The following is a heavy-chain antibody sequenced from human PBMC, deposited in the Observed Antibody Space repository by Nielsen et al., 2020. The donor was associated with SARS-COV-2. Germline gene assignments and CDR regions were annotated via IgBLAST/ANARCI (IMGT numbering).Heavy chain of an antibody. D-gene: IGHD6-19*01. V-gene: IGHV3-48*01. CDR2: ISGNSGTI. J-gene: IGHJ6*02. Sequence: GESLKISCAASGFTFSSYSMNWVRQAPGKGLEWLSYISGNSGTIHYADSVKGRFTISRDNAKNSLYLQMNSLRAEDTAVYYCASLGWARGVWGQGTTVTVSS. CDR1: GFTFSSYS. CDR3: ASLGWARGV.